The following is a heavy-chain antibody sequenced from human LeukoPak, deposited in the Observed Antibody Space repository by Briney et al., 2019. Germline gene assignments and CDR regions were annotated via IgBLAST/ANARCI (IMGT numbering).Heavy chain of an antibody. D-gene: IGHD1/OR15-1a*01. CDR2: IYYTGST. Sequence: SETLSLTCTVSGGPISSYYWSWIRQPPGKGLEWIGYIYYTGSTNYNPSLKSRVTISLDTSKNQFSLKVSSVTAADTAVYYCARGPYGGNNNWFDPWGQGTLVTVSS. V-gene: IGHV4-59*01. J-gene: IGHJ5*02. CDR1: GGPISSYY. CDR3: ARGPYGGNNNWFDP.